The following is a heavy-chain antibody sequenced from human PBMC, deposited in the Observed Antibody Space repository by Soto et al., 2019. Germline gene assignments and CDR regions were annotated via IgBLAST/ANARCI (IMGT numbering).Heavy chain of an antibody. Sequence: SETLSLTCFVSGDSINNTYWWSWVRQAPEKGLEWIGEIYHTGGGSYMPSLRGRITLSVDTSKNQFSLKLSSVTAADTAVYYCARELLEWSTHRGGMDVWGQGTTVTVSS. D-gene: IGHD3-3*01. CDR2: IYHTGGG. J-gene: IGHJ6*02. V-gene: IGHV4-4*02. CDR1: GDSINNTYW. CDR3: ARELLEWSTHRGGMDV.